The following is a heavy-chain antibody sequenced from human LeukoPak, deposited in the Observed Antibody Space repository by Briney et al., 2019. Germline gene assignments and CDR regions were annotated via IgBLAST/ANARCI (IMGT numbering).Heavy chain of an antibody. V-gene: IGHV4-59*01. Sequence: PSETLSLTCTVSGGSINSYYWSWIRQPPGKGLEWLGFMSYSGRSKYNPSLQSRVTISVDTSKNQFSLQLSSVTAADTAVYYCARASSRDSSGYYVQTAYNRWFDPWGQGTLVTVSS. D-gene: IGHD3-22*01. CDR1: GGSINSYY. CDR3: ARASSRDSSGYYVQTAYNRWFDP. CDR2: MSYSGRS. J-gene: IGHJ5*02.